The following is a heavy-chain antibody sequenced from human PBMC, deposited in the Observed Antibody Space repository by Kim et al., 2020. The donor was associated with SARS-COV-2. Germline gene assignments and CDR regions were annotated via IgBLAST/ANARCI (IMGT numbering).Heavy chain of an antibody. CDR3: AKEKYHPGCFDY. CDR1: RFTFSDYA. Sequence: GGSLRLSCAASRFTFSDYAMNWVRQAPGKGLEWVSTIIGSGSNTYYADSVKGRFTISRDNSKNKLFLQMNSLRAEDTAVYYCAKEKYHPGCFDYCDEGIL. J-gene: IGHJ4*02. D-gene: IGHD2-2*01. V-gene: IGHV3-23*01. CDR2: IIGSGSNT.